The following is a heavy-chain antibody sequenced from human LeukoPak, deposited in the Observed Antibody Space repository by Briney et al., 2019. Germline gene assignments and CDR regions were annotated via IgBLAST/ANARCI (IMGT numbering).Heavy chain of an antibody. D-gene: IGHD6-13*01. CDR1: GFTFTGYS. CDR3: ARDPRIAAGDTM. J-gene: IGHJ4*02. CDR2: ISSGSTYI. Sequence: GGSLRLSCAASGFTFTGYSMNWVRQAPGKGLEWVSSISSGSTYIYYADSVKGRFTMSRDNSKNTLYLQMNSLRAEDTAVYYCARDPRIAAGDTMWGQGTLVTVSS. V-gene: IGHV3-21*01.